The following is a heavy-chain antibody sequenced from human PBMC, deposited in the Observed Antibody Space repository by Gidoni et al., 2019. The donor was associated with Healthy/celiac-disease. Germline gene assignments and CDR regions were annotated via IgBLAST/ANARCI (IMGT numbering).Heavy chain of an antibody. Sequence: QVQLQESGPVLVKPSQTLSLTCTVSGGSISSGRYYWSWIRQHPGKGLDWIGYIYYSGSTYYNPSLKSRVTISVDTSKNQFSLKLSSVTAADTAVYYCARDAGYYYGSGTYYFDYWGQGTLVTVSS. J-gene: IGHJ4*02. CDR3: ARDAGYYYGSGTYYFDY. CDR2: IYYSGST. D-gene: IGHD3-10*01. V-gene: IGHV4-31*03. CDR1: GGSISSGRYY.